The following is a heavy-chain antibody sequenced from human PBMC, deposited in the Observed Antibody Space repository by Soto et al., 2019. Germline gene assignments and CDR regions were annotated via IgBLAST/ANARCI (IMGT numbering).Heavy chain of an antibody. Sequence: ILSLTCAVSGYSISSGYYWGWIRQPPGKGLEWIGSIYHSGSTYYNPSLKSRVTISVDTSKNQFSLKLSSVTAADTAVYYCARTNLYCSGGSCSPSRIDYWGQGTLVTVSS. CDR2: IYHSGST. V-gene: IGHV4-38-2*01. CDR1: GYSISSGYY. CDR3: ARTNLYCSGGSCSPSRIDY. J-gene: IGHJ4*02. D-gene: IGHD2-15*01.